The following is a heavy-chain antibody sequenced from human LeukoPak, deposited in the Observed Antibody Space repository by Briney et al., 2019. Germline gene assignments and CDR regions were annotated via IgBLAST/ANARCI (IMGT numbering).Heavy chain of an antibody. D-gene: IGHD2-15*01. CDR3: AGRGVVVAASSSDY. CDR2: INHSGST. V-gene: IGHV4-34*01. Sequence: PSETLSLTCAVYGGSFSGYYWSWIRQPPGKGLEWIGEINHSGSTNYNPSLKNRVTISVDTSKNQFSLKLSSVTAADTAVYYCAGRGVVVAASSSDYWGQGTLVTVSS. CDR1: GGSFSGYY. J-gene: IGHJ4*02.